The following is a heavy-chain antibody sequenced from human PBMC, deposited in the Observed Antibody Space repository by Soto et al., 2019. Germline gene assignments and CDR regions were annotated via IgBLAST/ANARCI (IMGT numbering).Heavy chain of an antibody. CDR2: IDWDDDK. CDR3: ARTRYFDWPEGFDP. J-gene: IGHJ5*02. Sequence: SGPTLVNPTQTLTLTCTFSGFSLSTSGMCVSWIRQHLGKALEWLARIDWDDDKYYSTSLKTRLTISKDTSKNQVVLTMTNMDPVDTATYYCARTRYFDWPEGFDPWGQGTLVTVSS. V-gene: IGHV2-70*11. D-gene: IGHD3-9*01. CDR1: GFSLSTSGMC.